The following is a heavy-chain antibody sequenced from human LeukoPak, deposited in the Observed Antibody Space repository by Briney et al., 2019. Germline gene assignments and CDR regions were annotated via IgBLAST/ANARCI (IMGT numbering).Heavy chain of an antibody. D-gene: IGHD5-12*01. V-gene: IGHV3-30*02. J-gene: IGHJ4*02. Sequence: GGSLRLSCAASGFTFSSYGMHWVRQAPGKGLEWVAFIRYDGSNKYYADSVKGRFTISRDNSKNTLYLQMNSLRAEDTAVYYCAKAKVATIPQFDYWGQGTLVTVSS. CDR1: GFTFSSYG. CDR2: IRYDGSNK. CDR3: AKAKVATIPQFDY.